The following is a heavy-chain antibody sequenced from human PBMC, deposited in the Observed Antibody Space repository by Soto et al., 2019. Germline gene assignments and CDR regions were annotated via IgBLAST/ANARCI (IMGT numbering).Heavy chain of an antibody. V-gene: IGHV1-69*15. D-gene: IGHD5-12*01. J-gene: IGHJ5*02. Sequence: QVQLVQSGAEAKKPGSSVKVSCKASGGTFSNYAITWVRQAPGQGLEWVGRIIPIFGTTNVAQKFQGRVTITADESTTTANMELSGLRSDDTAVYYCAKDGGADGYFGNWLDPWGQGTLVTVSS. CDR1: GGTFSNYA. CDR2: IIPIFGTT. CDR3: AKDGGADGYFGNWLDP.